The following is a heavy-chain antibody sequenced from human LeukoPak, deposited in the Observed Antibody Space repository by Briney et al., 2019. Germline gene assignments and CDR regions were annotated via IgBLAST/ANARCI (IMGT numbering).Heavy chain of an antibody. J-gene: IGHJ4*02. CDR2: IIPIFGTA. Sequence: SVKVSCKASGGTFSSYAISWVRRAPGQGHEWMGRIIPIFGTANYAQKFQGRVAVTTDESTSTAYMELSSLRSEDTAVYYCARDCSSTSCYGQLPSYYFGYWGQGTLVTVSS. D-gene: IGHD2-2*01. CDR3: ARDCSSTSCYGQLPSYYFGY. CDR1: GGTFSSYA. V-gene: IGHV1-69*05.